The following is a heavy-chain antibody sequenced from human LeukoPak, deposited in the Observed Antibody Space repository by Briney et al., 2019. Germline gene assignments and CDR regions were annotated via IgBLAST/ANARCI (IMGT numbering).Heavy chain of an antibody. D-gene: IGHD3-22*01. Sequence: PGGSLRLSCAASGFTFSTYTMNWARQAPGKGLEWVSSISSISDYIYYADSVKGRFTISRDNAKNSLYLQMNSLRAEDTAVYYCAKVSRYYDSSGPVDYWGQGTLVTVSS. CDR2: ISSISDYI. V-gene: IGHV3-21*04. J-gene: IGHJ4*02. CDR3: AKVSRYYDSSGPVDY. CDR1: GFTFSTYT.